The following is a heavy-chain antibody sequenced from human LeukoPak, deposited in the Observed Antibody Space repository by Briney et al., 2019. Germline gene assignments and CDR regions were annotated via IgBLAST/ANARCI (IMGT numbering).Heavy chain of an antibody. V-gene: IGHV3-15*01. D-gene: IGHD3-3*01. CDR2: IKSKTDGGTT. Sequence: GGSLRLSCAASGFTFSNAWMSWVRQAPGKGLEWVGRIKSKTDGGTTDYAAPVKGRFTISRDDSKNTLYLQMNSLKTEDTAVYYCTTAKYYDSWSGYYNTMYYFDYWGQGTLVTVSS. CDR3: TTAKYYDSWSGYYNTMYYFDY. CDR1: GFTFSNAW. J-gene: IGHJ4*02.